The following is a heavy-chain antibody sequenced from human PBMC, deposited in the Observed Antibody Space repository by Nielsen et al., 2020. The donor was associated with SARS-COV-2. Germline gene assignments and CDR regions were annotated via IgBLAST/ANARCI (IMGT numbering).Heavy chain of an antibody. D-gene: IGHD3-22*01. CDR2: IYSGGSST. V-gene: IGHV3-23*03. J-gene: IGHJ4*02. CDR1: GFTFSSYA. CDR3: AKVSSGYYHYFDY. Sequence: GESLKISCAASGFTFSSYAMSWVRQAPGKGLEWVSVIYSGGSSTYYADSVKGQFTISRDNSKNTLYLQMNSLRAEDTAVYYCAKVSSGYYHYFDYWGQGTLVTVSS.